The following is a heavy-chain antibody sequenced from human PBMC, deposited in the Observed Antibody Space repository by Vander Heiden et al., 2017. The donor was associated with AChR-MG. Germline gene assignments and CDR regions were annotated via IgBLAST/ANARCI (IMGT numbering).Heavy chain of an antibody. CDR1: GGSISGYY. CDR3: ARVRYWNDVGDY. V-gene: IGHV4-59*01. J-gene: IGHJ4*02. CDR2: IYYSGTT. D-gene: IGHD1-1*01. Sequence: QVQLQESGPGLVKPSETLSLTCTVSGGSISGYYWSWIRQPPGKGLEWIGYIYYSGTTHYNPSLKSRVTISLDTANNQFSLRLSSVTAADTAVYYCARVRYWNDVGDYWGQGTLVTVSS.